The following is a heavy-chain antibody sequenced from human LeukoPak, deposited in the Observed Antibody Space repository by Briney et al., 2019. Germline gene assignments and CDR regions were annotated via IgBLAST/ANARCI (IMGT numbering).Heavy chain of an antibody. Sequence: SAKVSCKASGGTFSSYAISWVRQAPGQGLEWMGGIIPIFGTANYAQKFQGRVTITADESTSTAYMELSSLRSEDTAVYYCARGPVPRYYYYGMDVWGQGTTVTVSS. J-gene: IGHJ6*02. CDR3: ARGPVPRYYYYGMDV. CDR1: GGTFSSYA. CDR2: IIPIFGTA. V-gene: IGHV1-69*13.